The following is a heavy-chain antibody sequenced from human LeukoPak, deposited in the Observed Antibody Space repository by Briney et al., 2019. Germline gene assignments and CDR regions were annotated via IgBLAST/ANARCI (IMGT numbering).Heavy chain of an antibody. Sequence: GGSLRLSCTASGFTFNSYGIHWVRQAPGKGLEWVAFIRFDGSNNYYADSVKGRFTISRDNSKNTLYLQMNSLRAEDTAVYYCAKDGGGYYPYYYYYMDVWGKGTTVTISS. J-gene: IGHJ6*03. D-gene: IGHD3-22*01. CDR1: GFTFNSYG. CDR2: IRFDGSNN. CDR3: AKDGGGYYPYYYYYMDV. V-gene: IGHV3-30*02.